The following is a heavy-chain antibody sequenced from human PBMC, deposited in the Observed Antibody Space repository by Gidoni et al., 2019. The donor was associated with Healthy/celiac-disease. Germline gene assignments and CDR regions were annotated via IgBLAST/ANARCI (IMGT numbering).Heavy chain of an antibody. Sequence: AASGFTFSSYWMSWVRQAPGKGLGWVANIKQDGSEKYYVDSVKGRLTISRDNAKNSLYLQMNSLRAEDTAVYYCAREGVVVVVAAPAGYYYYGMDVWGQGTTVTVSS. J-gene: IGHJ6*02. CDR3: AREGVVVVVAAPAGYYYYGMDV. CDR2: IKQDGSEK. D-gene: IGHD2-15*01. V-gene: IGHV3-7*05. CDR1: GFTFSSYW.